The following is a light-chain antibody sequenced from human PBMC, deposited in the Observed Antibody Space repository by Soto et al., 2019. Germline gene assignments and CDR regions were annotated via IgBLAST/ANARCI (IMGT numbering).Light chain of an antibody. V-gene: IGLV3-21*02. Sequence: SYELTQPPSVSVAPGQTARITCGGNNIGSKSVHWYQQRPGQAPVLVLYDDSDRPSGIPERFSGSTSGNTATLTISRVEAGDEADYFCQVWDSSGDHVVFGGGTQLTVL. CDR2: DDS. CDR1: NIGSKS. J-gene: IGLJ2*01. CDR3: QVWDSSGDHVV.